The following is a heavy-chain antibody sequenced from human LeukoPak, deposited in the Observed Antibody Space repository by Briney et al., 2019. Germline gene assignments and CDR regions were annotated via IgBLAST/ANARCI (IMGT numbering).Heavy chain of an antibody. J-gene: IGHJ6*02. CDR3: ARDNLALPAISAAGTFSPFYYYSMDV. D-gene: IGHD6-13*01. CDR2: IIPIFGTA. CDR1: GGTFSSYA. V-gene: IGHV1-69*13. Sequence: AASVKVSCKASGGTFSSYAISWVRQAPGQGLEWMGGIIPIFGTANYAQKFQGRVTITADESTSTAYMELSSLRSEDTAVYYCARDNLALPAISAAGTFSPFYYYSMDVWGQGTTVTVSS.